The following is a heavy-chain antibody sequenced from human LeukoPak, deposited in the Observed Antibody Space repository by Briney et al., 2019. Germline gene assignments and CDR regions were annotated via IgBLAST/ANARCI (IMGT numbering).Heavy chain of an antibody. CDR2: FDPEDGET. V-gene: IGHV1-24*01. Sequence: GASVKVSCKVSGYTLTELSMHWVRQAPGKGLEWMGGFDPEDGETIYAQKFQGRVTMTEDTSTDTAYMELSSLRSEDTAVYYCARPIPSPRYYDFWSGYYTRGLIYYFDYWGQGTLVTVSS. D-gene: IGHD3-3*01. CDR3: ARPIPSPRYYDFWSGYYTRGLIYYFDY. J-gene: IGHJ4*02. CDR1: GYTLTELS.